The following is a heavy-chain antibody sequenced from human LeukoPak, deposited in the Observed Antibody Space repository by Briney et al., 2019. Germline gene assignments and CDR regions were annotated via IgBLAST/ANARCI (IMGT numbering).Heavy chain of an antibody. CDR1: GGSISSSSYY. J-gene: IGHJ4*02. Sequence: SETLSLTCTVSGGSISSSSYYWGWIRQPPGKGLEGIGSIYYSGSTYDNPALKRRVTISVDTSKNQFSLKLRSVTAADTAVYYCARASYYYDSSGYYYDYWGQGTLVTVSS. V-gene: IGHV4-39*07. CDR2: IYYSGST. CDR3: ARASYYYDSSGYYYDY. D-gene: IGHD3-22*01.